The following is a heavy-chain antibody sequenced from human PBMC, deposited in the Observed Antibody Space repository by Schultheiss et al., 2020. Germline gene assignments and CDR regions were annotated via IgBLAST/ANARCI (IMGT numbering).Heavy chain of an antibody. D-gene: IGHD5-18*01. V-gene: IGHV4-30-4*08. CDR2: IYYSGST. Sequence: SQTLSLTCTVSGGSISSGGYYWSWIRQHPGKGLEWIGYIYYSGSTYYNPSLKSRVTISVDTSKNQFSLKLSSVTAADTAVYYCTRRLPQPLVDTAMVFDCWGQGTLVTVSS. CDR1: GGSISSGGYY. CDR3: TRRLPQPLVDTAMVFDC. J-gene: IGHJ4*02.